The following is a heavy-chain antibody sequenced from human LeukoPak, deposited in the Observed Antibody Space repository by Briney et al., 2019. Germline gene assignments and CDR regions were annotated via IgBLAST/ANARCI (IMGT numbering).Heavy chain of an antibody. D-gene: IGHD1-26*01. V-gene: IGHV1-8*01. CDR1: GYTFSSYD. Sequence: ASVKVSCKASGYTFSSYDINWVRQATGQGLEWMGRMSPENGDAQYAQRFQGRVTMTRDTSISTAYMELSSLRSEDTALYYCARGVRGNFPSNWFDPWGQGTQVTVSS. J-gene: IGHJ5*02. CDR3: ARGVRGNFPSNWFDP. CDR2: MSPENGDA.